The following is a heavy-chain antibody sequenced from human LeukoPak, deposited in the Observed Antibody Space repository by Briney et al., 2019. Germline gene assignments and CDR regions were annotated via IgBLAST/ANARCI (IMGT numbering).Heavy chain of an antibody. CDR3: ARQYYDILTGYPYYFDY. V-gene: IGHV4-39*01. CDR2: IYYSGST. Sequence: SETLSLTCTVSGGSISNSIYYWGWIRQPPGKGLEWIGAIYYSGSTYFDPSLKSRVTMSVDTSKNQFSLKLSSVTATDTAVYFCARQYYDILTGYPYYFDYWGRGTLVTVSS. J-gene: IGHJ4*02. D-gene: IGHD3-9*01. CDR1: GGSISNSIYY.